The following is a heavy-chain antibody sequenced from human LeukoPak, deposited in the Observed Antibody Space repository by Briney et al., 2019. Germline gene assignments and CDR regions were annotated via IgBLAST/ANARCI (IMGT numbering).Heavy chain of an antibody. Sequence: GGSLRLSCAASGFTFSSYWMHWVGHGPGKGLVWVSGINSDGSSTTYADSVKGRFTISRDNAKNTLYLQMNSLRAEDTAVYYCARGSYGYDYWGQGTLVTVSS. J-gene: IGHJ4*02. CDR1: GFTFSSYW. CDR2: INSDGSST. V-gene: IGHV3-74*01. D-gene: IGHD5-18*01. CDR3: ARGSYGYDY.